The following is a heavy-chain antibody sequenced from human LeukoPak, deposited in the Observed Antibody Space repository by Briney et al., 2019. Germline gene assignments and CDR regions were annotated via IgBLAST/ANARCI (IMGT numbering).Heavy chain of an antibody. CDR3: AGSQELVVTPAYYFDY. D-gene: IGHD4-23*01. CDR1: GGTFSSYA. CDR2: IIPIFGTA. J-gene: IGHJ4*02. V-gene: IGHV1-69*01. Sequence: SVKVSCKASGGTFSSYAISWVRQAPGQGLEWMGGIIPIFGTANYAQKFQGRVTITADESTSTAYMELSSLRSEDTAVYYRAGSQELVVTPAYYFDYWGQGTLVTVSS.